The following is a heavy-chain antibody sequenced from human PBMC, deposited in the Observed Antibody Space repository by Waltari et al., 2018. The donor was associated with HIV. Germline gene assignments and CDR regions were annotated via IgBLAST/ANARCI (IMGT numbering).Heavy chain of an antibody. J-gene: IGHJ6*02. CDR3: ARDQVYSGNSPGRVCMDV. CDR2: ISYSGRT. Sequence: QVQLQESGPGVVQPSETLSLTCSVAASSITSNYCSWIRHRPGRGLGCIGYISYSGRTTYKTSRKTRVTISKDTCTNQLSLRVTSVTGAGTAVDYCARDQVYSGNSPGRVCMDVWGQGTTVTVSS. D-gene: IGHD1-26*01. CDR1: ASSITSNY. V-gene: IGHV4-59*01.